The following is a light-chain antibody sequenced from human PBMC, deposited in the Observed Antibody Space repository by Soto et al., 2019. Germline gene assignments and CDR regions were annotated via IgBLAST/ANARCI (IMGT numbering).Light chain of an antibody. CDR2: GAS. J-gene: IGKJ1*01. CDR1: QTITSSY. V-gene: IGKV3-20*01. CDR3: LRYGSSPTWT. Sequence: EIVMTQSPVTLSVSPGERATLFCRASQTITSSYLAWFQQKPGQAPRILIYGASSRATGIPDRFSGSGSATDFTLTISRLEPEDFAVYYCLRYGSSPTWTFGQGTKVDIK.